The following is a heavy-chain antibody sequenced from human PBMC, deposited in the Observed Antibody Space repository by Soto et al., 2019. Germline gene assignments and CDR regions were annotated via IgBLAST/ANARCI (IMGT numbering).Heavy chain of an antibody. V-gene: IGHV3-48*02. Sequence: GSLGLSCAASGFTFSSCSMNWVRQGPGKGLEWVSYISSSSSTIYYADSVKGRFTISRDNAKNSLYLQMNSLRDEDTAVYYCARESAALKWFDPWGQGTLVPVSS. CDR1: GFTFSSCS. J-gene: IGHJ5*02. CDR2: ISSSSSTI. D-gene: IGHD2-2*01. CDR3: ARESAALKWFDP.